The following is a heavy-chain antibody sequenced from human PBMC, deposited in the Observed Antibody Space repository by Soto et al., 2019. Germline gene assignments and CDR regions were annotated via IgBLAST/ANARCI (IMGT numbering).Heavy chain of an antibody. V-gene: IGHV3-23*01. D-gene: IGHD6-19*01. Sequence: EVQLLESGGGLVQPGGSLRLSFEASGFPFSSYAMSWVRQTPGKGLEWVSGIRGGGGNTYYADSVTGRFTISRDNSRNTLYLQMNSLRAADTAIYYCAKDRGAGGRFSGIAVAGIPSWGQGTLVTVSS. CDR2: IRGGGGNT. CDR1: GFPFSSYA. CDR3: AKDRGAGGRFSGIAVAGIPS. J-gene: IGHJ5*02.